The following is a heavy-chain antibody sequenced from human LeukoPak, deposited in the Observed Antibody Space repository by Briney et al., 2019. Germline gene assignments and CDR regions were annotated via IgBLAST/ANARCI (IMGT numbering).Heavy chain of an antibody. CDR1: GGSFSGYY. D-gene: IGHD5-12*01. Sequence: PSETLSLTCAVYGGSFSGYYWSWIRQPPGKGLEWIGEINHSGSTNYNPSLKSRVTISVDTSKNQFSLKLSSVTAAYPAVYYRRRGIYSGYDLHPGRWFDSWGQGTMVIIAS. J-gene: IGHJ5*01. CDR3: RRGIYSGYDLHPGRWFDS. V-gene: IGHV4-34*01. CDR2: INHSGST.